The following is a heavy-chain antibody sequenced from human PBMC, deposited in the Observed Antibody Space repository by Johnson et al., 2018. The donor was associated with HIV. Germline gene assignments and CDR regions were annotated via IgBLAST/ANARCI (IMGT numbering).Heavy chain of an antibody. CDR2: ISYDGSNK. V-gene: IGHV3-30*14. CDR1: GFTFSSYA. CDR3: ARGFDWHWPTSAFHV. Sequence: QVQLVESGGGVVQPGRSLRLSCAASGFTFSSYAMHWVRQAPGKGLEWVAVISYDGSNKYYADSVKGRFTIPRDNSKNTLYLHMSSLRADDTAVYYCARGFDWHWPTSAFHVWGQGTMVSVSS. J-gene: IGHJ3*01. D-gene: IGHD3-9*01.